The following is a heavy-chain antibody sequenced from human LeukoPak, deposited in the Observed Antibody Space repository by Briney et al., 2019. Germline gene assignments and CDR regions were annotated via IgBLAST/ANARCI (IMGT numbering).Heavy chain of an antibody. CDR3: AKDPSSSWFGDYFDY. CDR1: GFTFSGYA. Sequence: GGSLRLSCAASGFTFSGYAMSWVRQAPGKGLEWVSAISGSGGSTYYADSVKGRFTISRDNSKNTLYLQINSLRVEDTAVYYCAKDPSSSWFGDYFDYWGQGTLATVSS. J-gene: IGHJ4*02. CDR2: ISGSGGST. V-gene: IGHV3-23*01. D-gene: IGHD6-13*01.